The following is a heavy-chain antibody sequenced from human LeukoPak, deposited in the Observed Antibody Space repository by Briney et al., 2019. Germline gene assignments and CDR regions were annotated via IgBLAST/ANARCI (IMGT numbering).Heavy chain of an antibody. J-gene: IGHJ5*02. D-gene: IGHD3-10*01. CDR3: ARDRWRGSGRFQDYNWFDP. CDR1: GYTFTSYY. V-gene: IGHV1-46*01. CDR2: INPSGGST. Sequence: ASVKVSCKSSGYTFTSYYMHWVRQAPGQGLEWMGIINPSGGSTSYAQKFQGRVTMTRDTSTSTVYMGLSSLRSEDTAVYYCARDRWRGSGRFQDYNWFDPWGQGTLVTVSS.